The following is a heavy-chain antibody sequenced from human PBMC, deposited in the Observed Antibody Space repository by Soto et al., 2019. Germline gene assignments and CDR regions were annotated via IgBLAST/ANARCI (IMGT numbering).Heavy chain of an antibody. CDR2: IWHDGNNK. V-gene: IGHV3-33*01. Sequence: GGSLRLSCAASGFSFRSYGMTWVRQAPGKGLEWVAVIWHDGNNKYHADSVQGRFTVSRDNSKNTLYLQMNYLRPEDTAVYYCAGDRLTGTAEWHSLDSWGQGTQVTVSS. J-gene: IGHJ4*02. CDR1: GFSFRSYG. CDR3: AGDRLTGTAEWHSLDS. D-gene: IGHD7-27*01.